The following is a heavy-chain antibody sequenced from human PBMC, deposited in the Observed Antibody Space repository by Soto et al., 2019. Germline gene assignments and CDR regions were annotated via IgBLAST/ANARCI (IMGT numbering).Heavy chain of an antibody. V-gene: IGHV1-18*04. Sequence: ASVKVSCKASGYAFTSYCISWVRQAPGQGLEWMGWISAYNGNTNYAQKLQGRVTMTTDTSTSTAYMDLRSLRSDDTAVYYCARDASGYYDFDYWGQGTLVTVSS. CDR2: ISAYNGNT. CDR3: ARDASGYYDFDY. J-gene: IGHJ4*02. D-gene: IGHD3-3*01. CDR1: GYAFTSYC.